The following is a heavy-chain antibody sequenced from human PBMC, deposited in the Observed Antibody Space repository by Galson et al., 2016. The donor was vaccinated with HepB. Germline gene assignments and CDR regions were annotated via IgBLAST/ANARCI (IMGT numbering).Heavy chain of an antibody. J-gene: IGHJ5*02. V-gene: IGHV3-30-3*02. CDR3: ASGASGTTHGPNWFDP. CDR2: ISFDGTDK. D-gene: IGHD1-1*01. CDR1: GFAFSTYA. Sequence: SLRLSCATSGFAFSTYAMHWVRQAPGKGLEWVAVISFDGTDKYYEESVKGRFTISRDTSKNTVSLQMTSLRGEDTAVYYCASGASGTTHGPNWFDPWGQGTRVTVAS.